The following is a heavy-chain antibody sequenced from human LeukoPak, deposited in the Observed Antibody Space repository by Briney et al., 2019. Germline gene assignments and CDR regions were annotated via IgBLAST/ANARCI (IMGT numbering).Heavy chain of an antibody. J-gene: IGHJ3*02. D-gene: IGHD3-22*01. Sequence: GSLRLSCAASGFTFSSHGMHWVRQAPGKGLEWVAVISYDGSNKYYADSVKGRFTISRDNSKNTLYLQMNSLRAEDTAVYYCAKGGYYDSSGYPDAFDIWGQGTMVTVSS. V-gene: IGHV3-30*18. CDR2: ISYDGSNK. CDR3: AKGGYYDSSGYPDAFDI. CDR1: GFTFSSHG.